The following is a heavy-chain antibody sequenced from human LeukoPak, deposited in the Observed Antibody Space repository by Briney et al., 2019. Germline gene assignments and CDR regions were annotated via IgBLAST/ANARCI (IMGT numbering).Heavy chain of an antibody. CDR2: ISAYNGNT. J-gene: IGHJ4*02. CDR1: GYTFTSYG. V-gene: IGHV1-18*01. D-gene: IGHD6-13*01. Sequence: ASVKVSCKASGYTFTSYGISWVRQAPGQGLEWMGWISAYNGNTNYAQKLQGRVTMTTDTSTSTAYMELRSLRSDDTAVYYCARENGGSSWYGGFFDYWGQGTQVTVSS. CDR3: ARENGGSSWYGGFFDY.